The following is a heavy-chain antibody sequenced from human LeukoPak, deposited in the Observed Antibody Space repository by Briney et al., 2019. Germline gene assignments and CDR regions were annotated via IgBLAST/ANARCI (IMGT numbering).Heavy chain of an antibody. Sequence: ASVKVSCKASGGTFSSYAISWVRQAPGQGLEWMGGIIPIFGTANYAQKFRGRVTITADESTSTAYMELSSLRSEDTAVYYCARRGFAAAGPNWFDPWGQGTLVTVSS. CDR2: IIPIFGTA. CDR3: ARRGFAAAGPNWFDP. J-gene: IGHJ5*02. V-gene: IGHV1-69*13. CDR1: GGTFSSYA. D-gene: IGHD6-13*01.